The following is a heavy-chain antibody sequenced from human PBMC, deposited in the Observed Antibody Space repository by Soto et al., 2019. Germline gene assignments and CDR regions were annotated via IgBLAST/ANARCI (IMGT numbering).Heavy chain of an antibody. D-gene: IGHD6-13*01. Sequence: ESLKISCKGSGYSFTSYWISWVRQMPGKGLEWMGRIDPSDSYTNYSPSFQGHVTISADKSISTAYLQWSSLKASDTAMYYCARRSIAAAGINYYGMDVWGQGTTVTVSS. CDR2: IDPSDSYT. CDR3: ARRSIAAAGINYYGMDV. CDR1: GYSFTSYW. V-gene: IGHV5-10-1*01. J-gene: IGHJ6*02.